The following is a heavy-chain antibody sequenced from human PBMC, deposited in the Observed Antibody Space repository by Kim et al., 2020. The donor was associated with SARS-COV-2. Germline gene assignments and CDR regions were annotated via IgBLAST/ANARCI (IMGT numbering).Heavy chain of an antibody. Sequence: GGSLRLSCAASGFTFSSYAMHWVRQAPGKGLEWVAVISYDGSDKYYADSVKGRFTISRDNSKNTLYLQMNSRRAEDTAVYYCARDVLPGSWGQGTMVTVS. CDR1: GFTFSSYA. CDR3: ARDVLPGS. J-gene: IGHJ3*01. D-gene: IGHD2-2*01. CDR2: ISYDGSDK. V-gene: IGHV3-30-3*01.